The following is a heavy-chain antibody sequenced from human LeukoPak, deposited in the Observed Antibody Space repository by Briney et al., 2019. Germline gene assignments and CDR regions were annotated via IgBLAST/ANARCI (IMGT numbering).Heavy chain of an antibody. Sequence: SETLSLTCTVSGGSISSSSDVWGWIRQPPGKGLDWIGSIYYSGSTYYNPSVKSRVTISVDTSTNQFSLKLSYVTAADTAVYYCARQGKLRFLEWLLFGFDYWGQGTLVTVSS. CDR3: ARQGKLRFLEWLLFGFDY. J-gene: IGHJ4*02. D-gene: IGHD3-3*01. CDR2: IYYSGST. CDR1: GGSISSSSDV. V-gene: IGHV4-39*01.